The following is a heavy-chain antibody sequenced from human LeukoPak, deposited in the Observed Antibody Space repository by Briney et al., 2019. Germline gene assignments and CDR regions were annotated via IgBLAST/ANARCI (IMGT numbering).Heavy chain of an antibody. D-gene: IGHD1-14*01. Sequence: SETLSLTCTVSGGSISSSSYYWGWIRQPPGKGLEWIGSIYYSGSTYYNPSLKSRVTISVDTSKNQFSLKLSSVTAADTAVYYCARFFFPARRTFDPWGQGTLVTVSS. CDR3: ARFFFPARRTFDP. J-gene: IGHJ5*02. CDR1: GGSISSSSYY. V-gene: IGHV4-39*07. CDR2: IYYSGST.